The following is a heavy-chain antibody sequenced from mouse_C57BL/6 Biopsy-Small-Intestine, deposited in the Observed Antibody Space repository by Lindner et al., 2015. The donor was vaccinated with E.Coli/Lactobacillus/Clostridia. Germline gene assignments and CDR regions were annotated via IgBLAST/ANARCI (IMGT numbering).Heavy chain of an antibody. J-gene: IGHJ4*01. V-gene: IGHV1-55*01. CDR3: ALYDRDFAMDY. Sequence: VQLQESGADLVKPGASVKMSCKASGYTFTNYWMTWVRQRPGQGLEWIGDIYPGSGSAHYNEKFKSKATLTGDTSSSTVYMQLSSLTSEDSAVYYCALYDRDFAMDYWGQGTSVTVSS. CDR1: GYTFTNYW. CDR2: IYPGSGSA. D-gene: IGHD2-12*01.